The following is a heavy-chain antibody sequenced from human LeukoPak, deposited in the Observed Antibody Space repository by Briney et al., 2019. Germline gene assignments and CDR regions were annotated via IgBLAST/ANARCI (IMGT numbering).Heavy chain of an antibody. CDR3: ARESIAVAGAPFDY. V-gene: IGHV3-48*03. J-gene: IGHJ4*02. D-gene: IGHD6-19*01. CDR1: GFTFSSYE. CDR2: ISSGSTI. Sequence: VGSLRLSCPASGFTFSSYEMNWVRQAPGKGLEWVSYISSGSTIYDADSVKGRFTISRDNAKNSLYLQMNSLRAEDTAVYYCARESIAVAGAPFDYWGQGTLVTVSS.